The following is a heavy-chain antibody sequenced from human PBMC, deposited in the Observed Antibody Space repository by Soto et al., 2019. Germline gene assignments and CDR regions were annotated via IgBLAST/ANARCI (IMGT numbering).Heavy chain of an antibody. J-gene: IGHJ5*02. D-gene: IGHD1-26*01. Sequence: ASVKVSCKASGYSFATYGFSWVRQAPGQGLECVGWISAHNGDTHYSQNFQGRVTMTEDTSTDTSYMELTSLTSDDTAVYYCAVAYSGTYYGYLDPWGQGTLVTVSS. V-gene: IGHV1-18*04. CDR3: AVAYSGTYYGYLDP. CDR1: GYSFATYG. CDR2: ISAHNGDT.